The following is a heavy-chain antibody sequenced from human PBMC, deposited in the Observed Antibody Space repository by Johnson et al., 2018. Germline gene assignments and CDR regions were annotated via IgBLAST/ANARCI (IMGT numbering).Heavy chain of an antibody. CDR1: GFTFSSYG. CDR2: ISYDGSSK. D-gene: IGHD3-22*01. J-gene: IGHJ3*02. CDR3: ARDSSGYYWSDAFDI. Sequence: QVQLVESGGGVVQPGRTLRLSCAASGFTFSSYGMHWVRQAPGKGLEWVAVISYDGSSKYYADSVKGRFTISRDNSKNTLYLQMNSLRAEDTAVYYCARDSSGYYWSDAFDIWGQGTMVTVSS. V-gene: IGHV3-30*03.